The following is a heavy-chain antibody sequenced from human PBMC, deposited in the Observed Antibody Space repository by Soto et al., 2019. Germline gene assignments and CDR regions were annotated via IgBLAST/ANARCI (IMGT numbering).Heavy chain of an antibody. CDR2: VTGSGTST. J-gene: IGHJ6*02. D-gene: IGHD5-12*01. V-gene: IGHV3-23*01. CDR3: TERVRYSGFDYDYGMDV. CDR1: GFTFSNFA. Sequence: GGSLRLSCAASGFTFSNFAMNWVRQAPGKGLEWVSTVTGSGTSTYYADSVKGRFTISRDNLQNTLYLQMNSLRAEDTAVYYCTERVRYSGFDYDYGMDVWGQGTTVTVSS.